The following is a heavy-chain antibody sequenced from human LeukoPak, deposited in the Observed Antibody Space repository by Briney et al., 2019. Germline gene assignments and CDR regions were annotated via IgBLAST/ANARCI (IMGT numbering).Heavy chain of an antibody. V-gene: IGHV1-18*01. J-gene: IGHJ5*02. Sequence: ASVKVSCKASGYTFTSYGISWVRQAPGQGLEWMGWISAYNGNTKYAQKLQGRVTMTTDTSTSTAYMELRSLRSDDTAVYYCARGRIAAAGTGNWFDPWGQGTLVTVSP. CDR1: GYTFTSYG. CDR2: ISAYNGNT. CDR3: ARGRIAAAGTGNWFDP. D-gene: IGHD6-13*01.